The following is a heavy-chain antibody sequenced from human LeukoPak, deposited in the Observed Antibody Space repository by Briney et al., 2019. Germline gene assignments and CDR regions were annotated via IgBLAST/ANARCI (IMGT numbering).Heavy chain of an antibody. CDR3: TTFTITARFWT. V-gene: IGHV3-15*01. J-gene: IGHJ5*02. CDR2: IKTKTDGATT. Sequence: KAGGSLRLSCVASGFTFGNAWMSWVRQAPGKGLEWVGRIKTKTDGATTNYAAPVKGRFTISRDDSKNTLYLQMNSLKTEDTAVYYCTTFTITARFWTWGQGTLVTVSS. D-gene: IGHD3-3*01. CDR1: GFTFGNAW.